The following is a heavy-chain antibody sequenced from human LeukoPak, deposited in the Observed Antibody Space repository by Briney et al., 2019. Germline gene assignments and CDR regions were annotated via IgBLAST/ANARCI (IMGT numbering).Heavy chain of an antibody. D-gene: IGHD1-26*01. Sequence: ASVKVSCKASGYTFTVYYMHWVRQAPGQGREWMGRINPNSGGTNYAQKFQGRVTMTRDTSISTAYMELSRLRSDDTAVYYCARVVGASEYFQHWGQGTLVTVSS. CDR2: INPNSGGT. J-gene: IGHJ1*01. CDR3: ARVVGASEYFQH. V-gene: IGHV1-2*06. CDR1: GYTFTVYY.